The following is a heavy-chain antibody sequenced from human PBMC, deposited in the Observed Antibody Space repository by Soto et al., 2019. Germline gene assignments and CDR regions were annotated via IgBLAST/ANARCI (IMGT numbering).Heavy chain of an antibody. CDR1: GFTFSNYA. CDR3: AKDLIRGDGYIDFDY. J-gene: IGHJ4*02. D-gene: IGHD3-10*01. Sequence: LRLSCAPSGFTFSNYAMFWVRQAPGKGLEWVSTIFAGGGSTYYADSVKGRFTISRDNSKNTLFLQMNSLRAEDTAVYFCAKDLIRGDGYIDFDYWGQGTLVTVSS. CDR2: IFAGGGST. V-gene: IGHV3-23*01.